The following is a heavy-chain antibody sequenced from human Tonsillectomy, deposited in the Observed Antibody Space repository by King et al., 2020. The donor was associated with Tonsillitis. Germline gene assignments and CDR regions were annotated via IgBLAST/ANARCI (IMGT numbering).Heavy chain of an antibody. CDR3: AKAGNSIFGVVIRDYYYYMDV. D-gene: IGHD3-3*01. Sequence: VQLVESGGDLVQPGGSLRLSCAASGFSISSYAMSWVRQAPGKGLEWVSAISGSGDSTYHADSGKGRFTIPRDNSKNTLYLQMNSLRAEDTAVYYCAKAGNSIFGVVIRDYYYYMDVWGKGTTVTVSS. V-gene: IGHV3-23*04. CDR1: GFSISSYA. J-gene: IGHJ6*03. CDR2: ISGSGDST.